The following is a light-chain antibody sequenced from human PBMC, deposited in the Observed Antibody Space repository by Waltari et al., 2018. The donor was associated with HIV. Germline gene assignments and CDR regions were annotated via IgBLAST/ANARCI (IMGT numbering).Light chain of an antibody. Sequence: SYELTQQPSVSVSPGQTARITCSGDGLPDKYIYWYQQRSGQAPVLIIYKDNKRPPGIPAGFSASSSGTMAILSLSGAQVEDEADYYCYSTDSSGNFFGGGTKLTVL. V-gene: IGLV3-10*01. CDR1: GLPDKY. J-gene: IGLJ2*01. CDR2: KDN. CDR3: YSTDSSGNF.